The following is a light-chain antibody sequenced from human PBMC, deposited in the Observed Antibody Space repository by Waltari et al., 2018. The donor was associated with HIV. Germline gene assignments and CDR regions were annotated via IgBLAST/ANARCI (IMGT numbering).Light chain of an antibody. CDR3: FSYGGSLHV. CDR1: SSGVTYNNP. V-gene: IGLV2-11*01. Sequence: QSALTQPRSVSGSPGQSVTISCSGASSGVTYNNPVPWYQHHPGTAPKLISYDVTKGPSGGPARFSGSKSGNTASLTISWLQSEDEADYYCFSYGGSLHVFGTGTEVTVL. J-gene: IGLJ1*01. CDR2: DVT.